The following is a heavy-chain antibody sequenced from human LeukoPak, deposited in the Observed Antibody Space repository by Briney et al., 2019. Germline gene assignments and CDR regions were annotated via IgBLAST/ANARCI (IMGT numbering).Heavy chain of an antibody. V-gene: IGHV1-2*02. CDR1: GYGFTGYY. CDR3: ARAQNKEDTAMVTRYYYYYYGMDV. Sequence: ASVKVSCKASGYGFTGYYMHWVRQAPGQGLEWMGWINPNSGGTNYAQKYQGRVTMTRDTSISTAYMDLSRLRSDDTAVYYCARAQNKEDTAMVTRYYYYYYGMDVWGQGTTVTVSS. D-gene: IGHD5-18*01. CDR2: INPNSGGT. J-gene: IGHJ6*02.